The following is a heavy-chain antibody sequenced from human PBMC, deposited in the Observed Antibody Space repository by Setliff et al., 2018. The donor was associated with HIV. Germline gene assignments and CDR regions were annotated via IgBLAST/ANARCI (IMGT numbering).Heavy chain of an antibody. Sequence: SETLSLTCTVSGASSIYFWSWLRQHPGKGLEWIGYIYYSGSTNYNPSLKSRVTISVDTSKNQFSLKLNSVTAANTAVYYCAKKTVTYYYFYYMDVWGKGTTVTVSS. CDR3: AKKTVTYYYFYYMDV. J-gene: IGHJ6*03. CDR2: IYYSGST. CDR1: GASSIYF. V-gene: IGHV4-59*12. D-gene: IGHD4-4*01.